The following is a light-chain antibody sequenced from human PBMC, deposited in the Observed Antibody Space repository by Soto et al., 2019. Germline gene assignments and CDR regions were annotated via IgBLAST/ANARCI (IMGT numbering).Light chain of an antibody. V-gene: IGKV3-11*01. Sequence: EIVLTQSTATLSLSPGERATLSCRASQSVSSYLAWYQQKPGQAPRLLIYDASNRATGIPARFSGSGSGTDFTLAISRLEPDDCAVYYCQQRSNWPPTFGQGTKLEIK. CDR3: QQRSNWPPT. J-gene: IGKJ2*01. CDR2: DAS. CDR1: QSVSSY.